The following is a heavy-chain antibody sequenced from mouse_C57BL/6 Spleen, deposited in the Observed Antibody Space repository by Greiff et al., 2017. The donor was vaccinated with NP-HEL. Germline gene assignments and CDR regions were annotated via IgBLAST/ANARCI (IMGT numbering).Heavy chain of an antibody. J-gene: IGHJ1*03. CDR3: ATADGNYRYFDV. V-gene: IGHV2-5*01. CDR2: IWRGGST. CDR1: GFSLTSYG. Sequence: VQRVESGPGLVQPSQSLSITCTVSGFSLTSYGVHWVRQSPGKGLEWLGVIWRGGSTDYNAAFMSRLSITKDNSKSQVFFKMNSLQADDTAIYYCATADGNYRYFDVWGTGTTVTVSS. D-gene: IGHD2-1*01.